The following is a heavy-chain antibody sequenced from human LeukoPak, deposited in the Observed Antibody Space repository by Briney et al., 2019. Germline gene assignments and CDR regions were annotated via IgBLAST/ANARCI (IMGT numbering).Heavy chain of an antibody. D-gene: IGHD3-22*01. Sequence: KPSETLSLTCTVSGGSLSSGDYYWYWIRQPPGKGLEWIGHIYHSGSTDYNPSLKSRVTISIDTSKNQFSLKLSSVTAADTAVYYCARERVVVVTAEFYFDYWGQGTLVTVSS. CDR3: ARERVVVVTAEFYFDY. CDR1: GGSLSSGDYY. V-gene: IGHV4-30-4*01. J-gene: IGHJ4*02. CDR2: IYHSGST.